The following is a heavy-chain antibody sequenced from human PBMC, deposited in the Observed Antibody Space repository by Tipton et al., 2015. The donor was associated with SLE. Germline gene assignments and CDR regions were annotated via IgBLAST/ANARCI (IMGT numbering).Heavy chain of an antibody. CDR2: IYYSGSI. CDR1: GGSISSHY. J-gene: IGHJ5*02. Sequence: TLSLTCTVSGGSISSHYWSWIRQPPGKGLEWIGYIYYSGSISYNPSLKSRVTISVDTSKNQFSVKLTSVTAADTAVYYCARASAYSSGNWFDPWGQGTLVTVSS. D-gene: IGHD6-19*01. CDR3: ARASAYSSGNWFDP. V-gene: IGHV4-59*11.